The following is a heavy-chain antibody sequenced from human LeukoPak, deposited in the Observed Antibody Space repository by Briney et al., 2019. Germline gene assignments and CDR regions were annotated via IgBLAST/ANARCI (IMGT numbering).Heavy chain of an antibody. Sequence: GGSLRLSCAASGFTFSTYYMSWVRQAPGKGLEWVSSISTSSSYIYYADSVKGRFTISRDNPKNSQYLQMNRLRVEDTAVYYCARVGLDRRGYSGYEAFDYWGQGTLVTVSS. J-gene: IGHJ4*02. V-gene: IGHV3-21*01. D-gene: IGHD5-12*01. CDR3: ARVGLDRRGYSGYEAFDY. CDR1: GFTFSTYY. CDR2: ISTSSSYI.